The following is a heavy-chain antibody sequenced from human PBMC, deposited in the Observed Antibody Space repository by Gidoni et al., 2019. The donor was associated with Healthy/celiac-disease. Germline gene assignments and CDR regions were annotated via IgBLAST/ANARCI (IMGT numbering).Heavy chain of an antibody. D-gene: IGHD3-3*01. J-gene: IGHJ6*03. CDR3: VKEWVMPYYDFWSGTNPYYYYMDV. CDR2: ISSNGGST. V-gene: IGHV3-64D*09. CDR1: GFTFRSYA. Sequence: EVQLVESGGGLVQPGGSLRLSCSASGFTFRSYAMHWVRQAPGKGLEYVSAISSNGGSTYYADSVKGRFTISRDNSKNTLYLQMSSLRAEDTAVYYCVKEWVMPYYDFWSGTNPYYYYMDVWGKGTTVTVSS.